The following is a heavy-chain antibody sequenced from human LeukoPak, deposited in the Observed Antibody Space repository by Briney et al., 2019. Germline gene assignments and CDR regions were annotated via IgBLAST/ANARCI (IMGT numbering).Heavy chain of an antibody. J-gene: IGHJ4*02. V-gene: IGHV1-2*06. CDR2: INPNSGGT. CDR1: GYTFTGYY. Sequence: ASVKVSCKASGYTFTGYYMHWVRQAPGQGLEWMGRINPNSGGTNYAQKLQGRVTITGDTSSSTAYMELSSLRSDHTAVSYCPRASGSYHGNPYWGQGTLVTVSS. D-gene: IGHD1-26*01. CDR3: PRASGSYHGNPY.